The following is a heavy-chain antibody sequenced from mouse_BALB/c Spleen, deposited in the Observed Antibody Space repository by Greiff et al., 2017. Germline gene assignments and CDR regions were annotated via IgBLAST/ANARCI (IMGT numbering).Heavy chain of an antibody. J-gene: IGHJ4*01. CDR3: APYYGSSYYYAMDY. Sequence: VQLQQSGAELVKPGASVKLSCTASGFNIKDTYMHWVKQRPEQGLEWIGRIDPANGNTKYDPKFQGKATITADTSSNTAYLHLSSLTSEDTAVYYCAPYYGSSYYYAMDYWGQGTSVTVSS. D-gene: IGHD1-1*01. CDR2: IDPANGNT. CDR1: GFNIKDTY. V-gene: IGHV14-3*02.